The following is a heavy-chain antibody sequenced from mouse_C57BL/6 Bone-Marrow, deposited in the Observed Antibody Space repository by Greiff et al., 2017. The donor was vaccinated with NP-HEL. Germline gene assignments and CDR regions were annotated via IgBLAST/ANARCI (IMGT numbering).Heavy chain of an antibody. V-gene: IGHV3-6*01. D-gene: IGHD1-1*01. CDR3: ATVYGSKYYYAMDY. J-gene: IGHJ4*01. Sequence: EVQLVESGPGLVKPSQSLSLTCSVTGYSITSGYYWNWIRQFPGNKLEWMGYISYDGSNNYNPSLKNRISITRATSKNQFFLKLNSVTTEDTATYYCATVYGSKYYYAMDYWGQGTSVTVSS. CDR1: GYSITSGYY. CDR2: ISYDGSN.